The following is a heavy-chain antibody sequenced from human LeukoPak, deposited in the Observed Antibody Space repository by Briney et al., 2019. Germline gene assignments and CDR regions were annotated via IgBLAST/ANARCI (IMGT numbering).Heavy chain of an antibody. CDR3: ARAAYCGGEGYLFDY. V-gene: IGHV4-39*01. CDR1: SDSIYSSNYY. J-gene: IGHJ4*02. Sequence: SEPVSLTCTVSSDSIYSSNYYWGWIRQPPGKGLEWIGSIYYSGSTYYNSYLMSRVTISVDTSKNQFSLKLSSLTAADTAVYYCARAAYCGGEGYLFDYWGQGTTVT. D-gene: IGHD2-21*01. CDR2: IYYSGST.